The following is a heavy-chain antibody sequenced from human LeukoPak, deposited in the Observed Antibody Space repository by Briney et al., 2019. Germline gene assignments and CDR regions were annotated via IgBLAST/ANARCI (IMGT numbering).Heavy chain of an antibody. CDR1: GYTFSTYY. CDR3: ARLSIAVAGGFDY. Sequence: ASVKVSCKAAGYTFSTYYIHWVRQAPGQGLEWMGVINPSGGGTSYAQKFQGRVTMTRDTSTSTVYMELSSLRSEDTAAYYCARLSIAVAGGFDYWGQGTLVTVSS. J-gene: IGHJ4*02. D-gene: IGHD6-19*01. CDR2: INPSGGGT. V-gene: IGHV1-46*01.